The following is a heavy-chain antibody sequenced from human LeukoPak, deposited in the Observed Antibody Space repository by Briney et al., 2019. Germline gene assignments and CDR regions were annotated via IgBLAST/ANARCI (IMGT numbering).Heavy chain of an antibody. CDR3: ASAMWGGQCTCPDY. V-gene: IGHV3-15*01. J-gene: IGHJ4*02. Sequence: GGSLRLSCAASGFTFSNVWMGWFRQAPGKGLEWVGRIRKATEGGATDYAAPVQGRFTISRDDSSNTLYLQMNSLKTEDTAVYFCASAMWGGQCTCPDYWGQGTLVTVSS. CDR1: GFTFSNVW. CDR2: IRKATEGGAT. D-gene: IGHD2-2*01.